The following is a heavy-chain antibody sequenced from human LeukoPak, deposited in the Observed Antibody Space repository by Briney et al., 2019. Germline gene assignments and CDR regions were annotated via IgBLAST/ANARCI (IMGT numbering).Heavy chain of an antibody. J-gene: IGHJ5*02. D-gene: IGHD6-13*01. CDR3: ARAASAGTYNWFDP. Sequence: ASVKVSCKASGYTFTSYDINWVRQATGQGLEWMGWMNPNSGNTGYAQKFQGRVTITADESTSTAYMELSSLRSEDTAVYYCARAASAGTYNWFDPWGQGTLVTISS. V-gene: IGHV1-8*01. CDR2: MNPNSGNT. CDR1: GYTFTSYD.